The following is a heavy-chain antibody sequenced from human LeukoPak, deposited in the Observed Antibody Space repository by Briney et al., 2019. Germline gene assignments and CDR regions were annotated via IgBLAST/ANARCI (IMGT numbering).Heavy chain of an antibody. CDR2: ISYDGSNR. V-gene: IGHV3-30-3*01. D-gene: IGHD3-10*01. J-gene: IGHJ4*02. CDR1: GFTFSTYA. Sequence: AGGSLRLSCVASGFTFSTYAVHWVRQPPGKGLEWVAVISYDGSNRYYADSVKGRFTISRDNSKNTLYLQMNSLRAEDTAVYYCAKESGRFGDLTDYWGQGTLVTVSS. CDR3: AKESGRFGDLTDY.